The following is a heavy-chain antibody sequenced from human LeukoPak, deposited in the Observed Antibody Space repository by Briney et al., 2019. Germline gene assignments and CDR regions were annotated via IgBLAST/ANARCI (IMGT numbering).Heavy chain of an antibody. J-gene: IGHJ5*02. CDR2: INYSGST. CDR1: GGSISSYY. D-gene: IGHD6-13*01. Sequence: SETLSLTCTASGGSISSYYLSWIRQPPGKGLEWIGYINYSGSTNYNPSLKSRVTISVDTSKNQYSLRLSSVTAADTAVYYSARGIAAAGFTWFDPWGQGTLVTVSS. CDR3: ARGIAAAGFTWFDP. V-gene: IGHV4-59*01.